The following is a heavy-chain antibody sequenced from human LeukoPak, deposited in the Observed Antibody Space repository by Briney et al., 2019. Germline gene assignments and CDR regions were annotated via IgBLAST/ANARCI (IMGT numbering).Heavy chain of an antibody. Sequence: GESLKISCKGSGYSFTSYWVGWVRQMPGKGLEWMGILYPGDSDTRYSPSFQGQVTISADKSISTAYLQWSSLKASDTAMYYCARSAGRRYSSSWYETYYFDYWGQGTLVTVSS. V-gene: IGHV5-51*01. J-gene: IGHJ4*02. CDR1: GYSFTSYW. CDR3: ARSAGRRYSSSWYETYYFDY. CDR2: LYPGDSDT. D-gene: IGHD6-13*01.